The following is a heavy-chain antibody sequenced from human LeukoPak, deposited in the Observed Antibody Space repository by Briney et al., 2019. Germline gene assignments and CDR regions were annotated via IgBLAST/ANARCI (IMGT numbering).Heavy chain of an antibody. CDR2: ISAYNGNT. CDR1: AYTYTSYG. J-gene: IGHJ4*02. V-gene: IGHV1-18*01. CDR3: ARDGGGYKASYYFDY. Sequence: GASVKVSCKASAYTYTSYGISWVRQAPGQGLEWMGWISAYNGNTNYAQKLQGRVTMTTDTSTSTAYMELRSLRSDDTAVYYCARDGGGYKASYYFDYWGQGTLVTVSS. D-gene: IGHD3-22*01.